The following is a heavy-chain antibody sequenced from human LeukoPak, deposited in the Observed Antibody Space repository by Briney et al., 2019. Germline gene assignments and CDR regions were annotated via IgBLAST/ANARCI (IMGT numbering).Heavy chain of an antibody. CDR3: ARGHYGSGSYYSWFDP. Sequence: GASVKVSCKASGYTFTRYDINWVRQATGQGLEWMGWMNPNSGNTGYAQKFQGRVTMTRNTSISTAYMELSSLRSEDTAVYYCARGHYGSGSYYSWFDPWGQGTLVTVSS. CDR1: GYTFTRYD. D-gene: IGHD3-10*01. V-gene: IGHV1-8*01. J-gene: IGHJ5*02. CDR2: MNPNSGNT.